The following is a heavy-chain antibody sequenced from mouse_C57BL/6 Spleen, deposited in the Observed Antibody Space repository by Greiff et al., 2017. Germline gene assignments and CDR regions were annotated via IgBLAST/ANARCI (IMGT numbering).Heavy chain of an antibody. CDR2: INPSSGYT. D-gene: IGHD2-1*01. CDR3: ARERDGNSWFAY. J-gene: IGHJ3*01. Sequence: VQLQQSGAELAKPGASVKLSCKASGYTFTSYWLHWGKQRPGQGLEWIGYINPSSGYTKYNQKFKDKATLTADKSSSTAYMQLSSLTYEDSAVYYCARERDGNSWFAYWGQGTLVTVSA. V-gene: IGHV1-7*01. CDR1: GYTFTSYW.